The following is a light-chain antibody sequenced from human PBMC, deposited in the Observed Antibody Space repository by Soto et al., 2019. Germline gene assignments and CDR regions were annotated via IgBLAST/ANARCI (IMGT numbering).Light chain of an antibody. CDR2: DVN. CDR3: SSYSTTTTPLV. CDR1: SSDIGVYPF. V-gene: IGLV2-14*01. Sequence: QSVLTQSASVSGSPGQSITISCTGTSSDIGVYPFVSWYQQHPGKAPTLIIYDVNSRPSGVSNRFSGSKSGNTASLTISGLQAEDEADYYCSSYSTTTTPLVFGAGTKAPS. J-gene: IGLJ1*01.